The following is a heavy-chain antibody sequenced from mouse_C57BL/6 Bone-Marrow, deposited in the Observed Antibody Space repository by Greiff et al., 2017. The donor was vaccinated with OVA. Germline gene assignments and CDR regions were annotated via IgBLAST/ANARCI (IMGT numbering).Heavy chain of an antibody. J-gene: IGHJ1*03. CDR3: TTPITTVVDV. D-gene: IGHD1-1*01. CDR2: IDPEDGDT. V-gene: IGHV14-1*01. CDR1: GFNIKDYY. Sequence: VHVKQSGAELVRPGASVKLSCTASGFNIKDYYMHWVKQRPEQGLEWIGRIDPEDGDTEYAPKFQGKATMTADTSSNTAYLQLSSLTSEDTAVYYCTTPITTVVDVWGTGTTVTVSS.